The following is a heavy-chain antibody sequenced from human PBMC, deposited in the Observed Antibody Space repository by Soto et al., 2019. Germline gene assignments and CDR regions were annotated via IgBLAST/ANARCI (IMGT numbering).Heavy chain of an antibody. CDR3: ARRYGGKFDY. CDR1: GGSISSYY. D-gene: IGHD1-26*01. J-gene: IGHJ4*02. CDR2: IYYSGST. Sequence: LSLTCTVSGGSISSYYWSWIRQPPGKGLEWIGYIYYSGSTNYNPSLKSRVTISVDTSKNQFSLKLSSVTAADTAVYYCARRYGGKFDYWGQGTLVTVSS. V-gene: IGHV4-59*01.